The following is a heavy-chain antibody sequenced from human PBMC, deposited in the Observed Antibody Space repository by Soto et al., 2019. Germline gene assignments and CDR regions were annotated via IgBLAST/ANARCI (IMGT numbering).Heavy chain of an antibody. CDR3: ARGPLLWGDV. V-gene: IGHV1-3*01. CDR2: INAGNGNT. CDR1: GYTFTNYA. Sequence: QVQLVQSGAEVKKPGASVKVSCKASGYTFTNYAMHWVRQAPGQRLEWMGWINAGNGNTKYSQKFQGRVIITRDTAASTAYMELSSLRSEDTAVYYCARGPLLWGDVWGQGTTVTVSS. J-gene: IGHJ6*02. D-gene: IGHD3-10*01.